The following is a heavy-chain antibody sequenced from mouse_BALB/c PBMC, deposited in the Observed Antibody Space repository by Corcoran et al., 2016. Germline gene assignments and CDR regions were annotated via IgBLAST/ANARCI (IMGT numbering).Heavy chain of an antibody. CDR3: ARDPAWFAY. CDR2: INTYTGEP. V-gene: IGHV9-3-1*01. CDR1: GYTFTNYG. Sequence: QIQLVQSGPELKKPGETVKISCKASGYTFTNYGMNWVKQDPGKGLKWMGWINTYTGEPTYADDFKGRFAFSLETSASTAYLQNNNLKNEDTATYFCARDPAWFAYWGQGTLVTVSA. J-gene: IGHJ3*01.